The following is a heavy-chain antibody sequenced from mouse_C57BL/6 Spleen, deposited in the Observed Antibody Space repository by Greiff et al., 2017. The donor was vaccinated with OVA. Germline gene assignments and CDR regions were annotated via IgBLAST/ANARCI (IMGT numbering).Heavy chain of an antibody. CDR1: GYSFTGYF. D-gene: IGHD1-1*01. Sequence: EVQLQESGPELVKPGDSVKISCKASGYSFTGYFMNWVMQSHGKSLEWIGRINPYNGDTFYNQKFKGKATLTVDKSSSTAHMELRSLTSEDSAVYYGAKGGNYYGPESLYYFDYWGQGTTLTVSS. CDR2: INPYNGDT. CDR3: AKGGNYYGPESLYYFDY. V-gene: IGHV1-20*01. J-gene: IGHJ2*01.